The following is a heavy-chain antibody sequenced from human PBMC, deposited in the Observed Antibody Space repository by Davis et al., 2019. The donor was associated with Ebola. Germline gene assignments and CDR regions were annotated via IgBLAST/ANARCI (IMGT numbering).Heavy chain of an antibody. CDR1: AFTFSSYA. CDR2: IIGSGGST. V-gene: IGHV3-23*01. Sequence: PGGSLRLSCAASAFTFSSYAMSWVRQAPGTGLDWVSAIIGSGGSTYYADSVKGRFTISRDNSKNTLYLQMSSLRAEDTAVYYCVKPMYSSRPDAFDIWGQGTMVTVSS. J-gene: IGHJ3*02. D-gene: IGHD6-13*01. CDR3: VKPMYSSRPDAFDI.